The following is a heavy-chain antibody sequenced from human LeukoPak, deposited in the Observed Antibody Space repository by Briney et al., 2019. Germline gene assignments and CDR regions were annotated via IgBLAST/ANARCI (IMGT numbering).Heavy chain of an antibody. D-gene: IGHD3-10*01. CDR3: ARVDYGSGSYRFDP. Sequence: TASETLSLTCTVSGGSISNYYWSWIRQPPGKGLEWIGYIYYSGSTNYNPSLKSRVTISVDTSKNQFSLKLSSVTAADTAVYYCARVDYGSGSYRFDPWGQGTLVTFSS. J-gene: IGHJ5*02. CDR2: IYYSGST. V-gene: IGHV4-59*01. CDR1: GGSISNYY.